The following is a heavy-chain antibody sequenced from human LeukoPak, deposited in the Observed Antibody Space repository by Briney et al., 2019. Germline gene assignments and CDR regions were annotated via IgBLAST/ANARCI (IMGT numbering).Heavy chain of an antibody. CDR1: GFTFSSYE. V-gene: IGHV3-48*03. CDR3: AKDMSSGSSRPRDY. CDR2: ISSSGSTI. Sequence: GGSLRLSCAASGFTFSSYEMNWVRQAPGKGLEWVSYISSSGSTIYYADSVKGRFNISRDSAKNSLYLQMNSLRAEDTALYYCAKDMSSGSSRPRDYWGQGTLVTVSS. D-gene: IGHD3-10*01. J-gene: IGHJ4*02.